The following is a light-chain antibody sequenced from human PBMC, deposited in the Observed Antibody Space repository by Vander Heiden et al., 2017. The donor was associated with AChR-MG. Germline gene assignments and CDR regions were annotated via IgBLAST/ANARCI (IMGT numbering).Light chain of an antibody. Sequence: QSVLTQPPSASGTPGQRVTISCSGSSSNIGSNAVNWYQQLPGTAPKLLIFSNNQRPSGVPDRFSGSKSGTSASLAISGLQSDDEGDYYCATWDDMLNGPVFGGGSKLTGL. CDR1: SSNIGSNA. J-gene: IGLJ2*01. CDR3: ATWDDMLNGPV. CDR2: SNN. V-gene: IGLV1-44*01.